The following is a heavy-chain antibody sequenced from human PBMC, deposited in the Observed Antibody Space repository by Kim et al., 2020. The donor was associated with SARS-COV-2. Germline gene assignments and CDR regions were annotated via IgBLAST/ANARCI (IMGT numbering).Heavy chain of an antibody. V-gene: IGHV4-59*08. CDR1: GGSISSYY. CDR3: ARGELVGSGYYYGMDV. Sequence: SETLSLTCTVSGGSISSYYWSWIRQPPGKGLEWIGYIYYSGSTNYNPSLKSRVTISVDTSKNQFSLKLSSVTAADTAVYYCARGELVGSGYYYGMDVWGQGTTVTVSS. D-gene: IGHD3-10*01. J-gene: IGHJ6*02. CDR2: IYYSGST.